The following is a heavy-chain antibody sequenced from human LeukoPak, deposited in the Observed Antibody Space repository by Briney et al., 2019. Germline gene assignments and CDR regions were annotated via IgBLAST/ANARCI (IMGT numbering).Heavy chain of an antibody. CDR3: TREARVGNWFDP. CDR1: GYTFPDYY. Sequence: GASVKVSCRASGYTFPDYYIHWVRQAPGQGLEWMGWINPDNGGTNYAQKFQGRVTMTRDTSIRTVYMDLSRLRSDDTAVFYCTREARVGNWFDPWGQGTQVTVSS. D-gene: IGHD2-2*01. CDR2: INPDNGGT. J-gene: IGHJ5*02. V-gene: IGHV1-2*02.